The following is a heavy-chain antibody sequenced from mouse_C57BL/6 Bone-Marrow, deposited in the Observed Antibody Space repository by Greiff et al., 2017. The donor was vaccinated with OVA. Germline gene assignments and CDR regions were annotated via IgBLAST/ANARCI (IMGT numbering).Heavy chain of an antibody. CDR2: INPSTGGT. CDR3: ARWGGCYDGYYDWYFDV. V-gene: IGHV1-42*01. D-gene: IGHD2-3*01. Sequence: EVQLQQSGPELVKPGASVKISCKASGYSFTGYYMNWVKQSTEKSLEWIGEINPSTGGTTYNQKFKAKATLTVDKSSSTAYMQLKSLTSEDSAVYYCARWGGCYDGYYDWYFDVWGTGTTVTVSS. J-gene: IGHJ1*03. CDR1: GYSFTGYY.